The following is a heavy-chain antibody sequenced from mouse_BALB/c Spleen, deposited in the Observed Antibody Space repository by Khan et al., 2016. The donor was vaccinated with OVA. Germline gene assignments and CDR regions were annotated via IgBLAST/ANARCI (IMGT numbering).Heavy chain of an antibody. CDR1: GYSINSGYG. CDR3: ARTARIKY. D-gene: IGHD1-2*01. Sequence: EVQLQESGPGLVKPSQSLSLTCTVTGYSINSGYGWNWIRQFPGNKLEWMGYISYSGSTNYNPSLKGQISITRDTSKNQFFLQLNSVTTEDTATYYCARTARIKYWGQGTTLTVSS. J-gene: IGHJ2*01. CDR2: ISYSGST. V-gene: IGHV3-2*02.